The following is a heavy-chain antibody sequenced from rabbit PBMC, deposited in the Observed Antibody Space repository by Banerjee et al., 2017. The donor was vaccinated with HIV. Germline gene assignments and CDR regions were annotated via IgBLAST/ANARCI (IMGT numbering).Heavy chain of an antibody. Sequence: QEQLVESGGGLVQPGGSLKLSCKASGFDFSSYGVSWVRQAPGKGLEWIGCIYAGSSDSTYYASLAKGRFTISSTSSTTVTLQMTRLTAADTATYFCARDLAGVIGWNFGLWGPGTLV. J-gene: IGHJ4*01. D-gene: IGHD4-1*01. CDR3: ARDLAGVIGWNFGL. CDR2: IYAGSSDST. V-gene: IGHV1S45*01. CDR1: GFDFSSYG.